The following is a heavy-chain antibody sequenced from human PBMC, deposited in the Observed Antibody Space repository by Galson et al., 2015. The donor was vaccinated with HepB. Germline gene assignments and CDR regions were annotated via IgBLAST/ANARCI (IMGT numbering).Heavy chain of an antibody. Sequence: SLRLSCAASGFTFSSYSMNWVRQAPGKGLEWVSYISSSSSTIYYADSVKGRFTISRDNAKNSLYLQMNSLRDEDTAVYYCARSPYDFWSGYSGYYYYYGMDVWGQGTTVTVSS. V-gene: IGHV3-48*02. D-gene: IGHD3-3*01. J-gene: IGHJ6*02. CDR2: ISSSSSTI. CDR1: GFTFSSYS. CDR3: ARSPYDFWSGYSGYYYYYGMDV.